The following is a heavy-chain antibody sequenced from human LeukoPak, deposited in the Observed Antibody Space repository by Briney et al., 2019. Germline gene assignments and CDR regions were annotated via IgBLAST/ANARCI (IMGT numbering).Heavy chain of an antibody. V-gene: IGHV3-53*04. Sequence: GGPLILSCGACWFSVNCNYMRWVRQAPGKGVEWVLVFYSGCSTYYADSVKGRFTISSHISKNTSYLQRNSLRAEDTVVYYCARAGLYDAFDIWGQGTMVTVSS. CDR2: FYSGCST. CDR1: WFSVNCNY. D-gene: IGHD4/OR15-4a*01. CDR3: ARAGLYDAFDI. J-gene: IGHJ3*02.